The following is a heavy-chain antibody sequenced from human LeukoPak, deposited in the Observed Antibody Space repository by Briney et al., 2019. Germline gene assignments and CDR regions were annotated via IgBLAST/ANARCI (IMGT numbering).Heavy chain of an antibody. V-gene: IGHV4-61*02. CDR2: IYTSGST. J-gene: IGHJ4*02. CDR3: ARAGDYVWGSYRL. D-gene: IGHD3-16*02. Sequence: SQTLSLTCTVSGGSISSGTSYWRWIRQPAGKGLEWIGRIYTSGSTNYNPSLNSRVTISVDTSKNQFSLKLSSVTAADTAVYYCARAGDYVWGSYRLWGQGTLVTVSS. CDR1: GGSISSGTSY.